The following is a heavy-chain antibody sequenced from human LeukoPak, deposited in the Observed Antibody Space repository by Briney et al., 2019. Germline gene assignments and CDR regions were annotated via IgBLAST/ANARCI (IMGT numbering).Heavy chain of an antibody. D-gene: IGHD6-13*01. Sequence: PSETLSLTCSVSGDSLSSGSIYWSWLRQPAGRGLEWFGRIYPSGSTNYNPSLKSRVTISLDTSKNQFSLKLSSVTAADTAVYYCARDRRPEIASRTFDYWGQGILVTVSS. CDR2: IYPSGST. J-gene: IGHJ4*02. V-gene: IGHV4-61*02. CDR1: GDSLSSGSIY. CDR3: ARDRRPEIASRTFDY.